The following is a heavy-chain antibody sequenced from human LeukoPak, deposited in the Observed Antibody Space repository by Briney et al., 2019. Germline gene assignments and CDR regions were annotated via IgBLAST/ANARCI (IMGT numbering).Heavy chain of an antibody. Sequence: SXSXXWVRQAPGKGLXWXXSXXSTSSYIYYAESLKGRFTISRDNARNSLYLQMNSLRAEDTAVYYCARAPLRGGYYYYYMDVWGKGTTVTVSS. CDR3: ARAPLRGGYYYYYMDV. CDR1: SXS. J-gene: IGHJ6*03. D-gene: IGHD3-16*01. CDR2: XXSTSSYI. V-gene: IGHV3-21*01.